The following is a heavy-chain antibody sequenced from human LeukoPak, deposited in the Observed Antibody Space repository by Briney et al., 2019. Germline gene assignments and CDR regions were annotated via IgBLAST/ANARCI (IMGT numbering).Heavy chain of an antibody. J-gene: IGHJ4*02. V-gene: IGHV3-7*01. CDR3: ARYYYDILTGYHFDY. Sequence: PGGSLRLSCGASGFTFDDYWMSWVRQAPGKGLEWVANIKQDGSEEYYVDSVKGRFTISRDNAKNSLYLQMNSLRAEDTAVYYCARYYYDILTGYHFDYWGQGTLVTVSS. CDR1: GFTFDDYW. CDR2: IKQDGSEE. D-gene: IGHD3-9*01.